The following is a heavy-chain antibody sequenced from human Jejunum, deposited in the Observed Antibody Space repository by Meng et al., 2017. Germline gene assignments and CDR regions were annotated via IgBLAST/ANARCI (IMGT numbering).Heavy chain of an antibody. CDR1: GGSVSRAGYH. Sequence: QVQLQESGPGLVRPSETLSLICTVSGGSVSRAGYHWGWIRQPPGKGLEWIGYASTNYNPSLKSRVTISLDTSRNQFSLSLSSVTAADTAVYYCARDHMGSLDYWVQGILVTVSS. J-gene: IGHJ4*02. D-gene: IGHD1-26*01. CDR2: AST. CDR3: ARDHMGSLDY. V-gene: IGHV4-61*08.